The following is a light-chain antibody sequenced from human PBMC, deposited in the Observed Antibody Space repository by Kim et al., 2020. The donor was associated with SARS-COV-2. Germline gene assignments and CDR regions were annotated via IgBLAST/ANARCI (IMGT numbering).Light chain of an antibody. CDR3: QVWDSSTVV. V-gene: IGLV3-9*01. J-gene: IGLJ2*01. CDR2: RDS. Sequence: GALGQTARITGGGNNIGSKNVHWYQQKPGQAPVLVIYRDSNRPSGIPERFSGSNSGNTATLTISRAQAGDEADYYCQVWDSSTVVFGGGTQLTVL. CDR1: NIGSKN.